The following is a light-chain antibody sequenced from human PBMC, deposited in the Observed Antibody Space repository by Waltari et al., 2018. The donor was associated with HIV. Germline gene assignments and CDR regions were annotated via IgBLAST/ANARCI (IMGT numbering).Light chain of an antibody. J-gene: IGKJ3*01. CDR1: QSVGTS. CDR3: QQRDNWPIT. Sequence: EIVFTQSPATLSLSPGERATLSCRASQSVGTSLVWYQQKPGQPPRLLIYDTSNRATGIPARFRGSGSGTDFTLTISTLEPEDFAVYYCQQRDNWPITFGPGTKVEIK. V-gene: IGKV3-11*01. CDR2: DTS.